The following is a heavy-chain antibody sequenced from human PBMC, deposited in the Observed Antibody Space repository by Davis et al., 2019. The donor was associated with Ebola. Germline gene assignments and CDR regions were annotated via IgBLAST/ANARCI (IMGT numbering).Heavy chain of an antibody. J-gene: IGHJ4*02. V-gene: IGHV4-34*01. CDR3: ARHFRGLSR. Sequence: GSLRLSCAVYGGSFSGYYWSWIRQPPGKGLEWIGEINHSGSTNYNPSLKSRVIISVDTSNNQFSLKLSSVTAADTAVYYCARHFRGLSRWGQGTLVTVSS. CDR1: GGSFSGYY. CDR2: INHSGST. D-gene: IGHD3-10*01.